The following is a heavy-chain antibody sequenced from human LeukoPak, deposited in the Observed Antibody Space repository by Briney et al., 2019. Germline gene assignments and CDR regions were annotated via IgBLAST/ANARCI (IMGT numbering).Heavy chain of an antibody. CDR2: ISYDGSNK. CDR1: GFTFSSCG. D-gene: IGHD2-15*01. CDR3: AKGTSSSCYSAPNY. V-gene: IGHV3-30*18. Sequence: GGSLRLSCAASGFTFSSCGMHWVRQAPGKGLEWVAVISYDGSNKYYADSVKGRFTISRDNSKNTLSLQLNSLRAEDTAVYYCAKGTSSSCYSAPNYWGQGTLVTVSS. J-gene: IGHJ4*02.